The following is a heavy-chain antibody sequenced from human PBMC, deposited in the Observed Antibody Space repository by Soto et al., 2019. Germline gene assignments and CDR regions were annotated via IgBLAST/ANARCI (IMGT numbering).Heavy chain of an antibody. CDR3: ARVASIAAAGMTPWFDP. CDR1: GFTFSSYG. D-gene: IGHD6-13*01. J-gene: IGHJ5*02. CDR2: IWYDGSNK. V-gene: IGHV3-33*01. Sequence: GGSLRLSCAASGFTFSSYGMHWVRQAPGKGLEWVAVIWYDGSNKYYADSVKGRFTISRDNSKNTLYLQMNSLRAEDTAVYYCARVASIAAAGMTPWFDPWGQGTLVTVSS.